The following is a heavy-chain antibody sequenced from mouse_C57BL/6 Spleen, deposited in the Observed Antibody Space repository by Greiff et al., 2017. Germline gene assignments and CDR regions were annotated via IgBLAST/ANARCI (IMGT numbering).Heavy chain of an antibody. CDR1: GYTFTDYE. Sequence: QVQLQQSGAELVRPGASVTLSCKASGYTFTDYEMHWVKQTPVHGLEWIGAIDPETGGTAYNQKFKGKAILTADKSSSTAYMELRSLTSEDSAVYYCTRRELGRHFDYWGQGTTLTVSS. D-gene: IGHD4-1*01. CDR3: TRRELGRHFDY. CDR2: IDPETGGT. J-gene: IGHJ2*01. V-gene: IGHV1-15*01.